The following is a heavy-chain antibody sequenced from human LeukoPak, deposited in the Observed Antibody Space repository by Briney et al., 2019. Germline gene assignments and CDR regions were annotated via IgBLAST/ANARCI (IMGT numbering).Heavy chain of an antibody. D-gene: IGHD3-3*01. CDR2: IYYSGST. CDR3: ARMYYDFWSGYYNPPDY. J-gene: IGHJ4*02. V-gene: IGHV4-39*07. CDR1: GGSISSYY. Sequence: SETLSLTCTVSGGSISSYYWGWIRQPPGKGLEWIGSIYYSGSTYYNPSLKSRVTISVDTSKNQFSLKLSSVTAADTAVYYCARMYYDFWSGYYNPPDYWGQGTLVTVSS.